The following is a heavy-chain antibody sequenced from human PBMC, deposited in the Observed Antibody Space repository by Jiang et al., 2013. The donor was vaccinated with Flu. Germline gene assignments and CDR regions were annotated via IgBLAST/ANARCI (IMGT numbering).Heavy chain of an antibody. Sequence: QSGSELKKPGASVKVSCKASGYTFTSYAMNWVRQAPGQGLEWMGWINTNTGNPTYAQGFTGRFVFSLDTSVSTAYLQISSLKAEDTAVYYCARGDYYDSSGYAPLGYYYYGMDVWGQGTTVTVS. CDR3: ARGDYYDSSGYAPLGYYYYGMDV. V-gene: IGHV7-4-1*02. CDR1: GYTFTSYA. CDR2: INTNTGNP. D-gene: IGHD3-22*01. J-gene: IGHJ6*02.